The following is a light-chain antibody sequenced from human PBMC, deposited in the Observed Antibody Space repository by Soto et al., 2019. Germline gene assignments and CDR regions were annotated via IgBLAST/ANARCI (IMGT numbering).Light chain of an antibody. Sequence: QSVLTQPPSVSAAPGQKGTISCSGSSSNIGGNSVSWYQQLAGTAPKLLIYDDNKRPSGIPDRFSCSKSGTSATLGITGFQTGDEADYYCGSWDSSLSAYVFGTGTKV. J-gene: IGLJ1*01. CDR1: SSNIGGNS. CDR3: GSWDSSLSAYV. V-gene: IGLV1-51*01. CDR2: DDN.